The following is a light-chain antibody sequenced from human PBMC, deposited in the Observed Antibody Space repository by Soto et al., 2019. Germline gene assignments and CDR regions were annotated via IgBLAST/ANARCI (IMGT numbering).Light chain of an antibody. Sequence: QSALTQPPSASGSPGQSVTISCTGTSSDVGGYNCVSWYQQHPGKVPKLMISEVNKRPSGVPDRFSGSKSGNTASLTVSGLQAEDEADYYCSSCGDNNIYVFGTGTKVTAL. V-gene: IGLV2-8*01. CDR3: SSCGDNNIYV. J-gene: IGLJ1*01. CDR2: EVN. CDR1: SSDVGGYNC.